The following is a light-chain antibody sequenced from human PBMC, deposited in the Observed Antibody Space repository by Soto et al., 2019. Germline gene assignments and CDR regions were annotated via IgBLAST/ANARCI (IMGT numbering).Light chain of an antibody. V-gene: IGLV2-23*01. CDR3: CSYAGTNTWV. CDR2: EGS. J-gene: IGLJ3*02. Sequence: QSALTQPASVSGSPGQSITISCTGTSSDVGSYNLVSWYQQHPDKAPKLIIYEGSKRPSGVSNRFSGSKSGNTASLTISGLQAEDESDYYCCSYAGTNTWVFGGGTKLTVL. CDR1: SSDVGSYNL.